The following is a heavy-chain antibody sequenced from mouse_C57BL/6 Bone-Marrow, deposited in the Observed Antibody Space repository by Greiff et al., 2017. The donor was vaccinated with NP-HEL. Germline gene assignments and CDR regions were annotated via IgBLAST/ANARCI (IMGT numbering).Heavy chain of an antibody. CDR2: IYPSDSET. CDR3: ARFGYLDY. CDR1: GYTFTSYW. J-gene: IGHJ2*01. Sequence: VQLKQPGAELVRPGSSVKLSCKASGYTFTSYWMDWVKQRPGQGLEWIGNIYPSDSETHYNQKFKDKATLTVDKSSSTAYMQLSSLTSEDSAVYYCARFGYLDYWGQGTTLTVSS. V-gene: IGHV1-61*01.